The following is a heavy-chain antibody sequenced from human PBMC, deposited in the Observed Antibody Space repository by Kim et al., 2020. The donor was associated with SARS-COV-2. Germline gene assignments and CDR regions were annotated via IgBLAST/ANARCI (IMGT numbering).Heavy chain of an antibody. CDR3: ARHAVARGADV. J-gene: IGHJ6*02. V-gene: IGHV6-1*01. CDR2: TYYRSKWYN. CDR1: GDSVSSNSVS. D-gene: IGHD2-2*01. Sequence: SQTLSLTCAISGDSVSSNSVSWNWIRQSPSRGLEWLGRTYYRSKWYNDYAVSVKSRMAINPDTSKNQISLQLDSVTPEDTAFYYCARHAVARGADVWGQGTTVTVSS.